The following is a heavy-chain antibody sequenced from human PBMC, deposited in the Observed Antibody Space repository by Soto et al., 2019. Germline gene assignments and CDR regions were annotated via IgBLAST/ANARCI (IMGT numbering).Heavy chain of an antibody. CDR3: AVCAYCGGDCYYYFDY. D-gene: IGHD2-21*02. CDR2: IIPIFGTA. J-gene: IGHJ4*02. Sequence: QVQLWQSGAAVKKPGSSVKVSCKASGGTFSSYAIRWVRQAPGQGLERMGGIIPIFGTAKYAQKFKGRVTITADESTSTAYMELSSLRSEDTAVYYCAVCAYCGGDCYYYFDYWGKGTLVTVSS. CDR1: GGTFSSYA. V-gene: IGHV1-69*01.